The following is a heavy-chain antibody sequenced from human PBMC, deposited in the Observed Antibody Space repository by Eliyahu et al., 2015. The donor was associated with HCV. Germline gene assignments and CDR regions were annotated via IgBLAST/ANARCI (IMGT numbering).Heavy chain of an antibody. CDR3: TRGLPMDTIFN. CDR2: INGDGGTT. J-gene: IGHJ4*02. Sequence: EVQLVESGGGLVQPGGSLRLSCAASGFTFSSHWMHWVRQVPGKGLVWVSRINGDGGTTAYADSVKGRFTISRDNAKNTLYLQMNSLRGEDTTVYYCTRGLPMDTIFNWGQGTLVTVSS. CDR1: GFTFSSHW. D-gene: IGHD5-24*01. V-gene: IGHV3-74*01.